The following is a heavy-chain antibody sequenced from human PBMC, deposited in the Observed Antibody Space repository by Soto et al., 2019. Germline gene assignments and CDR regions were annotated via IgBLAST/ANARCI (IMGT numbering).Heavy chain of an antibody. CDR2: IYYSGST. V-gene: IGHV4-61*01. J-gene: IGHJ6*02. CDR1: GGSVSSGSYY. D-gene: IGHD6-19*01. CDR3: ARGIEGWYQGRYYSGMDV. Sequence: QVQLQESGPGLVKPSETLSLTCTVSGGSVSSGSYYWSWIRQPPGKGLEWFGYIYYSGSTNYNPSLKSRVTISVDTSKNQFSLKLSSVTAADTAVYYCARGIEGWYQGRYYSGMDVWGQGTTVTVSS.